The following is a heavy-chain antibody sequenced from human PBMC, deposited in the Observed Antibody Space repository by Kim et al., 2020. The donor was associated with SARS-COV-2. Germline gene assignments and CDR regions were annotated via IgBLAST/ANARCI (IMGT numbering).Heavy chain of an antibody. J-gene: IGHJ4*02. D-gene: IGHD4-17*01. Sequence: GGSLRLSCAASGFTFDDYAMHWVRQAPGKGLEWVSGISWNSGSIGYADSVKGRFTISRDNAKNSLYLQMNSLRAEDTALYYCAKENDYGDYFDYWGQGTL. V-gene: IGHV3-9*01. CDR1: GFTFDDYA. CDR3: AKENDYGDYFDY. CDR2: ISWNSGSI.